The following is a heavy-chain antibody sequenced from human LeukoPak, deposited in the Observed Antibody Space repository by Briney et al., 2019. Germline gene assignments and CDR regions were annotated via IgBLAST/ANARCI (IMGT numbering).Heavy chain of an antibody. V-gene: IGHV1-2*02. CDR1: GYTFTGYY. J-gene: IGHJ4*02. CDR3: ARAGGNYYDSSGYYDHDY. CDR2: INPNSGGT. Sequence: GASVKVSCKASGYTFTGYYMHWVRQAPGQGLEWMGWINPNSGGTNYAQRFQGRVTMTRDTSISTAYMELSRLRSDDTAVYYCARAGGNYYDSSGYYDHDYWGQGALVTVSS. D-gene: IGHD3-22*01.